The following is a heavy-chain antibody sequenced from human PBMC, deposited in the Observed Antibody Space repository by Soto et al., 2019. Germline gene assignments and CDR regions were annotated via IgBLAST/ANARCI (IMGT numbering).Heavy chain of an antibody. Sequence: ILSLTCSVSGGSISSGHYYWSWIRQHPEKGLEWIGYIYYSGTTYYNPSLESRVTISVDTSENQFSLNLNSVTAADTAMYYCASTYSNASSGPFDFWGQGALVTVSS. CDR3: ASTYSNASSGPFDF. D-gene: IGHD1-26*01. CDR2: IYYSGTT. J-gene: IGHJ4*02. CDR1: GGSISSGHYY. V-gene: IGHV4-31*03.